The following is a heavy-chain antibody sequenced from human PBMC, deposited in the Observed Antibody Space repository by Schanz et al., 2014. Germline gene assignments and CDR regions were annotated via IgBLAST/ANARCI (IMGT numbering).Heavy chain of an antibody. J-gene: IGHJ6*02. CDR1: GFTVNTNY. V-gene: IGHV3-66*01. D-gene: IGHD3-3*01. Sequence: EVQLVESGGGLVKPGGSLRLSCSGFTVNTNYMSWVRQAPGKGLEWISSMYINSGSTQYADSVKGRFTISRDNSKNTLYLQMNSLRVEDTAIYYCAKIWKAHHLTGRPGWSDGMDVWGQGTTV. CDR2: MYINSGST. CDR3: AKIWKAHHLTGRPGWSDGMDV.